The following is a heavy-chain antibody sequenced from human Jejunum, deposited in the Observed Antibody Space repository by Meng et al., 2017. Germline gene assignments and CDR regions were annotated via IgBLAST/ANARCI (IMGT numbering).Heavy chain of an antibody. V-gene: IGHV3-23*01. CDR2: ITSGATT. Sequence: GESLKISCAASGFSFRSYAMSWVRQAPGKGLEWVSSITSGATTDYADSVKGRFTISRDNSNNSLYLQMNSLRAEDTAVYYCAKRLYSGSYYCLDHWGQGTLVTVSS. J-gene: IGHJ4*02. CDR1: GFSFRSYA. D-gene: IGHD1-26*01. CDR3: AKRLYSGSYYCLDH.